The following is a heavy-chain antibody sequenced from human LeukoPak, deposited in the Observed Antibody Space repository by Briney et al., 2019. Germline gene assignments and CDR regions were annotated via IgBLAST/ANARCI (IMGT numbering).Heavy chain of an antibody. V-gene: IGHV3-33*01. CDR1: GLTFSSYG. CDR3: ARFEWDCSSTSCYLGGSYYYYYGMDV. Sequence: GGSLRLSCAASGLTFSSYGMHWVRQAPGKGLEWVAVIWYDGSNKNYVDSVKGRFTISRDNSKNTLYLEMKSLRAEDTAVYYCARFEWDCSSTSCYLGGSYYYYYGMDVWGQGTTVTVSS. D-gene: IGHD2-2*01. CDR2: IWYDGSNK. J-gene: IGHJ6*02.